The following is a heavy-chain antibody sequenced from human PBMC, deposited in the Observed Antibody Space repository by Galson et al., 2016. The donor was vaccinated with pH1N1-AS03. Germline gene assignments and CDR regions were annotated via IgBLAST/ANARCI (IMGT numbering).Heavy chain of an antibody. CDR1: GYTFTDLY. D-gene: IGHD6-13*01. CDR3: VRGSPHSSSTNYAFEF. V-gene: IGHV1-2*02. J-gene: IGHJ3*01. Sequence: SVKVSCKVSGYTFTDLYLHWLQQAPGQGLEWMAWINTDSGGTDYAQKFQGRVTMTRDASISTTYMELSSLRSDDTAVYYCVRGSPHSSSTNYAFEFWGRGTMVTVSS. CDR2: INTDSGGT.